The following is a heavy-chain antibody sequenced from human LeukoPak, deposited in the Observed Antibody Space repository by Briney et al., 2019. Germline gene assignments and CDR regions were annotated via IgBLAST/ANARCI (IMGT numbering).Heavy chain of an antibody. V-gene: IGHV3-21*01. D-gene: IGHD3-3*01. CDR3: ARGHQNYDFWSGYSSAHLDV. Sequence: GGSLRLSCAASGFTFSSYSMNWVRQAPGKGLECVSSISSSSSYIYYADSVKGRFTISRDNAKNSLYLQMNSLRAEDTAAYYCARGHQNYDFWSGYSSAHLDVWGQGTTVTVSS. CDR1: GFTFSSYS. J-gene: IGHJ6*02. CDR2: ISSSSSYI.